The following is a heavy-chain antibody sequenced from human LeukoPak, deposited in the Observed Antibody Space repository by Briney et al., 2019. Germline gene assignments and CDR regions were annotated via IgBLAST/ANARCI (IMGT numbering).Heavy chain of an antibody. J-gene: IGHJ1*01. D-gene: IGHD2-2*01. CDR3: AKDPLYCSSTSCYRRATGYFQH. Sequence: GGSLRLSCAASGFTFSSYAMSWVRQAPGKGLEWVSAISGSGGSTYYADSVKGRFTISRDNSKNTLYLQVNSLRAEDTAVYYCAKDPLYCSSTSCYRRATGYFQHWGQGTLVTVSS. V-gene: IGHV3-23*01. CDR2: ISGSGGST. CDR1: GFTFSSYA.